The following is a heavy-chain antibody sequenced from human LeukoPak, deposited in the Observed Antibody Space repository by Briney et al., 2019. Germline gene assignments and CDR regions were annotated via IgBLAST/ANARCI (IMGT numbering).Heavy chain of an antibody. CDR3: ARAVGTIFGVDSRQQAFDY. CDR2: IYYSGST. V-gene: IGHV4-59*01. Sequence: PSETLSLTCTVSGGSITDYYWSWIRQPPGKGLEWIGYIYYSGSTKYNPYLKSRVTISIDTSKNQFSLKLSSVTAADTAVYYCARAVGTIFGVDSRQQAFDYWGQGTLVTVSS. J-gene: IGHJ4*02. CDR1: GGSITDYY. D-gene: IGHD3-3*01.